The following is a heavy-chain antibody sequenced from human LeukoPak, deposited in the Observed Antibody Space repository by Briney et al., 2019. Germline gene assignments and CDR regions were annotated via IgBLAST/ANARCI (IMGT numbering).Heavy chain of an antibody. CDR1: GGSFSGYY. CDR3: ARGWLANY. V-gene: IGHV4-34*01. Sequence: SETLSLTCAVYGGSFSGYYWSWIRQPPGKGLEWIGEINHSGSTNYNPSLKSRVTISVDTSKNQFSLKLSSVTAADTAVYYCARGWLANYWGQGTLVTVSS. J-gene: IGHJ4*02. D-gene: IGHD6-19*01. CDR2: INHSGST.